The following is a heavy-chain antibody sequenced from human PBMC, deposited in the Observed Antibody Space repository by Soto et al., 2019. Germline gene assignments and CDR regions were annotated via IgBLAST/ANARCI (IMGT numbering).Heavy chain of an antibody. J-gene: IGHJ4*02. D-gene: IGHD4-17*01. CDR3: AEGASATVFAFNDY. CDR1: GFTFDDYA. V-gene: IGHV3-9*01. Sequence: EVQLVESGGGLVQPGRSLRLSCAASGFTFDDYAMHWVRQGPGKGLEWVSSISWNSGNLGYADSVKGRFTISRDNAKNSLHQQMSRRTGEDAALYYCAEGASATVFAFNDYWGQGTMVTVSS. CDR2: ISWNSGNL.